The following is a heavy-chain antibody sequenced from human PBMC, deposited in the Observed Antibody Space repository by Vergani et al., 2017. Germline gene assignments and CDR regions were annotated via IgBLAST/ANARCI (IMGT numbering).Heavy chain of an antibody. J-gene: IGHJ5*02. V-gene: IGHV4-39*01. CDR2: IYYSGST. CDR1: GASIRSSNYY. CDR3: ARHSTVEWLVKLGWIDP. D-gene: IGHD6-19*01. Sequence: QLQLQESGPGLVKLSATLSLTCSVSGASIRSSNYYWGWIRQPPGKGLEWIASIYYSGSTYYNPSLKSRVTKSVDTSKNQFSLKLSSVTAADTAVYFCARHSTVEWLVKLGWIDPWGQGILVTVSS.